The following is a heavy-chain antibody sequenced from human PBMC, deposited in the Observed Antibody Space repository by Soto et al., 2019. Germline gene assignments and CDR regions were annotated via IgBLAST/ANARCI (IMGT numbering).Heavy chain of an antibody. Sequence: SETLSLTCTVSGGSISSSSYYWGWIRQPPGKGLEWIGSIYYSGSTYYNPSLKSRVTISVDTSKNQFSLKLSSVTAADTAVYYFARLFGCSTPCLFALWGEGPLVTVPQ. CDR2: IYYSGST. J-gene: IGHJ5*02. V-gene: IGHV4-39*01. CDR1: GGSISSSSYY. D-gene: IGHD2-2*01. CDR3: ARLFGCSTPCLFAL.